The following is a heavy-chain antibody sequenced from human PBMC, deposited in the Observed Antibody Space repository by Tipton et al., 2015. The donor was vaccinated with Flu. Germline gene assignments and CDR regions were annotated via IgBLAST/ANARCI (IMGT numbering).Heavy chain of an antibody. D-gene: IGHD1-26*01. J-gene: IGHJ4*02. V-gene: IGHV4-38-2*01. CDR1: GFPISRGYY. CDR2: ISHSGST. CDR3: AKHGRTSGSSKFDS. Sequence: TLSLTCAVSGFPISRGYYWGWVRQPPGKGLEWVGSISHSGSTDYNASLKSRVTISLDTSKSQFSLILSSVTAADTAVYYCAKHGRTSGSSKFDSWGQGTLVTVSS.